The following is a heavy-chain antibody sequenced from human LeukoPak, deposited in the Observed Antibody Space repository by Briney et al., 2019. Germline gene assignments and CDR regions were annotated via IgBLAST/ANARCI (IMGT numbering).Heavy chain of an antibody. Sequence: PSETLSLTCTVSGGSFSSGDYYWSWIRQPPGKGLEWIGYIYYSGSTYYNPSLKSRVTISVDTSKNQFSLKLSSVTAADTAVYYCARASSSGYYYVNWFDPWGQGTLVTVSS. CDR3: ARASSSGYYYVNWFDP. D-gene: IGHD3-22*01. CDR2: IYYSGST. V-gene: IGHV4-30-4*01. J-gene: IGHJ5*02. CDR1: GGSFSSGDYY.